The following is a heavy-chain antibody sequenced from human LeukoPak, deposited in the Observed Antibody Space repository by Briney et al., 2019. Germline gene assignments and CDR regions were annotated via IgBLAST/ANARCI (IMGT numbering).Heavy chain of an antibody. D-gene: IGHD2-15*01. CDR2: ISACNRNT. Sequence: ASVKVSCKASGYTFTSYGIIWVRQTPGQTLEWMGWISACNRNTNNPQKLQGRVTMTTDTSTSTAYMEVRSLRCDDTAVYCRARRKSVVVVAATPGSGNYYYYGMDVWGQGTTVTVSS. CDR1: GYTFTSYG. V-gene: IGHV1-18*01. J-gene: IGHJ6*02. CDR3: ARRKSVVVVAATPGSGNYYYYGMDV.